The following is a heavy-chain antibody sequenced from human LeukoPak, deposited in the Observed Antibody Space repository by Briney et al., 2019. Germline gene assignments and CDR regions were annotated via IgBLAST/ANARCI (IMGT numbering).Heavy chain of an antibody. CDR3: ARVIYGIGKQQLFDC. J-gene: IGHJ4*02. CDR2: ISAYNGNT. CDR1: GYTFTSYG. D-gene: IGHD6-13*01. Sequence: ASVKVSCKASGYTFTSYGISWVRQAPGQGLEWMGWISAYNGNTNYAQKLQGRVTMTTDTSTSTAYMELRSLRSDDTAVYYCARVIYGIGKQQLFDCWGQGTLVTVSS. V-gene: IGHV1-18*04.